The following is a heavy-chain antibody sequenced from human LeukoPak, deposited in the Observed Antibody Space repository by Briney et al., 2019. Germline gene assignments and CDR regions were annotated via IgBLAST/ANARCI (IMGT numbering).Heavy chain of an antibody. J-gene: IGHJ3*02. CDR2: ISSSGSTI. CDR1: GFTFSRYE. D-gene: IGHD3-22*01. Sequence: GGSLRLSCAASGFTFSRYEMNWVRQAPGKGLEWVSYISSSGSTIYYADSVKGRFTISRDNAKNSLYLQMNRLRAEDTAVYYCARVREYYYDSSGPDAFDIWGQGAMVTVSS. V-gene: IGHV3-48*03. CDR3: ARVREYYYDSSGPDAFDI.